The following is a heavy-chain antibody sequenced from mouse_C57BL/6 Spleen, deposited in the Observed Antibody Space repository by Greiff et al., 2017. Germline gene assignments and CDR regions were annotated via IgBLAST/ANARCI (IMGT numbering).Heavy chain of an antibody. CDR1: GYTFTDYE. CDR2: INPETGGT. CDR3: ARSWVDGY. Sequence: QVQLKQSGAELVRPGASVTLSCKASGYTFTDYEMHWVKQTSVHGLEWIGAINPETGGTAYNQKFKGKAILTADKSSSTAYMELRSVTSEDSAVYYCARSWVDGYWGQGTTLTVSS. V-gene: IGHV1-15*01. J-gene: IGHJ2*01. D-gene: IGHD2-3*01.